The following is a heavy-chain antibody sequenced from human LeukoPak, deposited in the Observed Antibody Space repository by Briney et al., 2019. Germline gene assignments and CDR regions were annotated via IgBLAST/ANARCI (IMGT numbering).Heavy chain of an antibody. J-gene: IGHJ6*04. Sequence: GGSLRLSCAASGFTFSSYSMNWVRQAPGKGLEWVSHISGSGGSTYYADSVKGRFTISRDNAKNSLYLQMNSLRAEDTAVYYCAELGITMIGGVWGKGTTVTISS. CDR3: AELGITMIGGV. CDR2: ISGSGGST. D-gene: IGHD3-10*02. V-gene: IGHV3-48*04. CDR1: GFTFSSYS.